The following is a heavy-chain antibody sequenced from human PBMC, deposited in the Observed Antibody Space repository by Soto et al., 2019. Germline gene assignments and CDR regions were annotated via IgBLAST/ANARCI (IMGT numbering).Heavy chain of an antibody. D-gene: IGHD3-9*01. V-gene: IGHV3-7*01. CDR3: AREGDYDILTGPAFDY. CDR2: IKQDGSEK. CDR1: GFTFSSYW. Sequence: GGSPRLSCAASGFTFSSYWMSWVRQAPGKGLEWVANIKQDGSEKYYVDSVKGRFTISRDSAKNSLYLQMNSLRAEDTAVYYCAREGDYDILTGPAFDYWGQGTLVTVS. J-gene: IGHJ4*02.